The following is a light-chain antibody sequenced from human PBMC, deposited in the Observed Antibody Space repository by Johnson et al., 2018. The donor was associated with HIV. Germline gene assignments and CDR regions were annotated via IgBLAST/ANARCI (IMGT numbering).Light chain of an antibody. CDR3: GTWDSTLSAVS. V-gene: IGLV1-51*01. Sequence: QSVLTQPPSVSAAPGQKVTVSCSGSNTNIGNDFVSWYQQLPGKAPCLLIYGNSKRPSGIPDRFSGSKSGTSANLGITGLQTGDEADYCCGTWDSTLSAVSFGTGTRVTVL. CDR1: NTNIGNDF. J-gene: IGLJ1*01. CDR2: GNS.